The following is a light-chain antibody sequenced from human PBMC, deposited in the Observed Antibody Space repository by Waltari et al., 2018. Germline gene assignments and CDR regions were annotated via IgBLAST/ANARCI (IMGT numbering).Light chain of an antibody. J-gene: IGLJ3*02. V-gene: IGLV8-61*01. CDR2: STD. CDR3: VLYMGGGISV. Sequence: QTVVTQEPSFSVSPGGTVTLTCGLSSGSVSTSYYPSWYQQTPGQAPRPLIYSTDSRSSGVPDRFSGSIVGNKAALTITGAQADDESDYYCVLYMGGGISVFGGGTKLTVL. CDR1: SGSVSTSYY.